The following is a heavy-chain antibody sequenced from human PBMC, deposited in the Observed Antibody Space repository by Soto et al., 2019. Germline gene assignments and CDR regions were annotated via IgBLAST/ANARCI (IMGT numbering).Heavy chain of an antibody. CDR3: ARGGADWSLRNFDV. Sequence: QLQLQESGSGLVKPSQTLSLTCTVSGASIASGGYCWSWIRQPPGKALESIGYVYQNGNAYLNPSLKSRVTMSVDKSTNQFSLKLSSVTAADTAVYFCARGGADWSLRNFDVWGRGTLVSVSS. V-gene: IGHV4-30-2*01. CDR2: VYQNGNA. CDR1: GASIASGGYC. J-gene: IGHJ2*01. D-gene: IGHD3-9*01.